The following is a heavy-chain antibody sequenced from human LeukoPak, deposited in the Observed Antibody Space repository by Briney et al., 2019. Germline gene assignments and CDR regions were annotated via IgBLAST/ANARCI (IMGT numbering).Heavy chain of an antibody. V-gene: IGHV4-4*07. CDR1: GGSISSYY. D-gene: IGHD2-15*01. CDR2: IYTSGST. CDR3: ARGGAVVVAARSRWFDP. Sequence: SETLSLTCTVSGGSISSYYWSWIRQPAGKGLEWIGRIYTSGSTNYNPSLKSRVTMSVDTSKNQFSLKLSSVTAADTAVYYCARGGAVVVAARSRWFDPWGQGTLVTVSS. J-gene: IGHJ5*02.